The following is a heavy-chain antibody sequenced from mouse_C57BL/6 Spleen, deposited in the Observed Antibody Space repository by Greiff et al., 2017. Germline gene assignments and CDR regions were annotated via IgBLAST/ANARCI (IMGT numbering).Heavy chain of an antibody. Sequence: QVQLQQSGAELARPGASVKLSCKASGYTFTSYGISWVKQRTGQGLEWIGEIYPRSGNTYYNEKFKGKATLTADKSSSTAYMELRSLTSEDSAVYFCARGGITTVVAGPNAMDYWGQGTSVTVSS. V-gene: IGHV1-81*01. CDR3: ARGGITTVVAGPNAMDY. CDR1: GYTFTSYG. D-gene: IGHD1-1*01. CDR2: IYPRSGNT. J-gene: IGHJ4*01.